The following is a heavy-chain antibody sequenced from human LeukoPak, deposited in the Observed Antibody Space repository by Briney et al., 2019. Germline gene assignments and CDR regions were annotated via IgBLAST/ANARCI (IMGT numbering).Heavy chain of an antibody. D-gene: IGHD2-2*01. CDR1: GFTFSSFE. J-gene: IGHJ3*02. Sequence: HAGGSLRLSCAASGFTFSSFEMNWVRQAPGKGLEWVSYIRSSGSARYYADSVKGRFTISRDNAKNSLYLEMNSLRAEDTAVYYCARDYAPVLPTTGAFDIWGQGTMVTVSS. CDR3: ARDYAPVLPTTGAFDI. V-gene: IGHV3-48*03. CDR2: IRSSGSAR.